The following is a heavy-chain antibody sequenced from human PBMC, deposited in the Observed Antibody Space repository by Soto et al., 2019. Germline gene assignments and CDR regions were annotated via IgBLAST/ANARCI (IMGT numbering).Heavy chain of an antibody. Sequence: EVQLVESGGGLVQPGRSLRLSCAASGFTFDDYAMHWVRQAPGKGLERVSGISWNSGSIGYADSVKGRFTISRDNAKNSLYLQMNSLRAEDTALYYCAKYVSSGWSSGWFDPWGQGTLVTVSS. V-gene: IGHV3-9*01. CDR3: AKYVSSGWSSGWFDP. J-gene: IGHJ5*02. CDR1: GFTFDDYA. D-gene: IGHD6-19*01. CDR2: ISWNSGSI.